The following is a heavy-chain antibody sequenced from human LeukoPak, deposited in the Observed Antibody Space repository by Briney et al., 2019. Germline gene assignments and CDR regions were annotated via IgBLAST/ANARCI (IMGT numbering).Heavy chain of an antibody. Sequence: PSETLSLTCTVSGGSISSYYWSWIRQPPGKGLEWIGYIYYSGSTNYNPSLKSRVTISVDTSKNQFSLKLSSVTAADTAVYYCARVGVSRYYDILTDYLNWFDPWGQGTLVTVSS. CDR1: GGSISSYY. CDR3: ARVGVSRYYDILTDYLNWFDP. D-gene: IGHD3-9*01. CDR2: IYYSGST. V-gene: IGHV4-59*01. J-gene: IGHJ5*02.